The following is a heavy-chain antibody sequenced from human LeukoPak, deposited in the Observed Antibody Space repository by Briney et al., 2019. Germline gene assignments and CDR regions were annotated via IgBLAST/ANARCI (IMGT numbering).Heavy chain of an antibody. V-gene: IGHV3-20*04. J-gene: IGHJ4*02. D-gene: IGHD1-26*01. CDR1: GFTFDDYG. CDR2: INWNGGST. Sequence: GGSLRLSCAASGFTFDDYGMSWVRHAPGKGLEWVSGINWNGGSTVYADSVKGRFTISRDNAKNSLYLQMNSLRTEDTALYYCARDGGSYYDDYFDYWGQGTLVTVSS. CDR3: ARDGGSYYDDYFDY.